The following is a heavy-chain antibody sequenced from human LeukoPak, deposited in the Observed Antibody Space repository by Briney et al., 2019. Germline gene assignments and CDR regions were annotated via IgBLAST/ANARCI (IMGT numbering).Heavy chain of an antibody. Sequence: GASVKVSCKASGYTFTGYYMHWVRQAPGQGLEWMGWINPNSGGTNYAQKFQGRVTMTRDTPISTAYMELSRLRSDDTAVYYCARDHYYDSGIDYWGQGTLVTVSS. V-gene: IGHV1-2*02. CDR1: GYTFTGYY. J-gene: IGHJ4*02. D-gene: IGHD3-22*01. CDR3: ARDHYYDSGIDY. CDR2: INPNSGGT.